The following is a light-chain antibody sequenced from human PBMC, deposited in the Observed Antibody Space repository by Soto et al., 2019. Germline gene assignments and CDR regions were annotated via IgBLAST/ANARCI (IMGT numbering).Light chain of an antibody. CDR3: QQYGSSPYT. V-gene: IGKV3-20*01. CDR2: GAS. Sequence: EIVLTQSPGTLSLSPGERATLSCRASQSVSSSSLAWYQQKPGQAPRLLIYGASSRATGISDRLSGSGSGTDFSLTISRLEPEDFAVYYCQQYGSSPYTFGQGTKLEIK. CDR1: QSVSSSS. J-gene: IGKJ2*01.